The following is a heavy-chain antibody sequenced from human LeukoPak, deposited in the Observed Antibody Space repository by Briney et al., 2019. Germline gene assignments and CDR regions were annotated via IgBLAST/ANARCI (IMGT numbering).Heavy chain of an antibody. Sequence: GGSLRLSCAASGFTFSNYWMHWVRQAPGKGLEWVSYISSSSSPIYYADSVKGRFTISRDNAKNSLYLQMNSLRAEDTAVYYCARELNGAFDAWGQGTLVTVSS. CDR1: GFTFSNYW. V-gene: IGHV3-48*04. CDR3: ARELNGAFDA. CDR2: ISSSSSPI. D-gene: IGHD1-1*01. J-gene: IGHJ5*02.